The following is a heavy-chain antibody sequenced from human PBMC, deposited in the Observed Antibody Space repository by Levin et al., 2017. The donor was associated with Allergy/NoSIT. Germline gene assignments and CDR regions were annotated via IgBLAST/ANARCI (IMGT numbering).Heavy chain of an antibody. CDR2: IYGTGTT. D-gene: IGHD3-10*02. CDR3: GFVRGVLISAFDH. V-gene: IGHV4-39*02. CDR1: GASISDGAYY. J-gene: IGHJ4*02. Sequence: RSSETLSLTCTVSGASISDGAYYWGWIRQTPGKGLEWLGTIYGTGTTYYDPSLKSRITIYLDTSKNLFSLRLRSVTAADTAVYYCGFVRGVLISAFDHWGQGILVNVSS.